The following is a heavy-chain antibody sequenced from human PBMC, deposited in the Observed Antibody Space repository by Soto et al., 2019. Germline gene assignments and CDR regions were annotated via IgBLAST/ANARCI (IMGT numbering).Heavy chain of an antibody. V-gene: IGHV1-2*06. D-gene: IGHD3-22*01. CDR2: INPNSGDT. J-gene: IGHJ6*02. CDR3: ARDWYYYDSSGYSKPIYYYYYGMDV. CDR1: GYTFTDYY. Sequence: GPSVKVSCKASGYTFTDYYMHWVRQAPGQGLEWMGRINPNSGDTSFAPKFQGRVTMTRDTSIRTAYMELSRLRSDDTAVYYCARDWYYYDSSGYSKPIYYYYYGMDVWGQGTTVTVSS.